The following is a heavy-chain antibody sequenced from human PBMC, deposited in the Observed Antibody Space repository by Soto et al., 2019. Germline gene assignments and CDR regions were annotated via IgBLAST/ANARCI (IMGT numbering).Heavy chain of an antibody. CDR1: GYTFIGYY. Sequence: GASVKVSCKASGYTFIGYYMHWVRQAPGQGLEWMAWINPNSGGTSYAEKFQGRVTVTRDTSISTAYMELSRLRSDDTAVYYCARDSITGNLDYWGQGTLVTVSS. CDR2: INPNSGGT. V-gene: IGHV1-2*02. CDR3: ARDSITGNLDY. J-gene: IGHJ4*02. D-gene: IGHD1-20*01.